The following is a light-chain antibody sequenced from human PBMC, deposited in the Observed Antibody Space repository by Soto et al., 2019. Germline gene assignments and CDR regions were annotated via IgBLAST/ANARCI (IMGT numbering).Light chain of an antibody. V-gene: IGLV1-44*01. CDR3: AVWDESLRGVV. CDR2: SNN. J-gene: IGLJ3*02. CDR1: SSNIGSNT. Sequence: QSVLTQPPSASGTPGQRVTISCSGSSSNIGSNTVTWYQQFPGTATKILIYSNNQRPSGVTDRLAGYKSGTSASLAISGLQSEDEAYYYCAVWDESLRGVVFGGGTKLTVL.